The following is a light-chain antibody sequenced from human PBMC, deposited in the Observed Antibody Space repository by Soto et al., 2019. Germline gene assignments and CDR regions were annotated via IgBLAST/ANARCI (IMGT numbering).Light chain of an antibody. J-gene: IGLJ3*02. V-gene: IGLV1-40*01. CDR2: GNS. Sequence: QPVLTQPPSVSGAPGQRVTISCTGSSSNIGAGYDVHWYQQVPGTAPKLLIYGNSNRPSGVPDRFSASKSGTSASLAITGLQAEDEADYYCQSYDSSLSWVFGGGTKLTVL. CDR3: QSYDSSLSWV. CDR1: SSNIGAGYD.